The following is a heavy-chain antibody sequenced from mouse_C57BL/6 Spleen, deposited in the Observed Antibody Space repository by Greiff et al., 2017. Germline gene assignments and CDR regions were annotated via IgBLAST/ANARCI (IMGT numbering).Heavy chain of an antibody. CDR3: ARDSNYVMAWFAY. CDR2: INPNCGTT. D-gene: IGHD2-5*01. V-gene: IGHV1-39*01. CDR1: GYSFTDYN. J-gene: IGHJ3*01. Sequence: VQLQQSGPELVKPGASVKISCKASGYSFTDYNMHWVKQSNGKSLEWIGVINPNCGTTSYNQKFKGKATLTVNQSSSTAYMQLNSLTSEDSAVYDCARDSNYVMAWFAYWGQGTLVTVSA.